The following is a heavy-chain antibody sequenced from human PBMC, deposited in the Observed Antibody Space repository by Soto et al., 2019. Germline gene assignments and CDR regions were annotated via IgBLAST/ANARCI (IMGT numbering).Heavy chain of an antibody. V-gene: IGHV1-46*01. D-gene: IGHD2-2*01. J-gene: IGHJ4*02. CDR1: GYTFTSYY. CDR3: ARDVPGNSIVVGTAAIFDY. CDR2: INPSGGST. Sequence: ASVKVSCKASGYTFTSYYMHWVRQAPGQGLEWMGIINPSGGSTSYAQKFQGRVTMTTDTSTSTAYMELSSLRSEDTAVYYCARDVPGNSIVVGTAAIFDYWGQGILVTVSS.